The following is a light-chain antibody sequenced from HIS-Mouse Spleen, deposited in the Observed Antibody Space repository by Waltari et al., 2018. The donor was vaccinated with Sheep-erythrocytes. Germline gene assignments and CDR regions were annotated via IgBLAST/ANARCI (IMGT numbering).Light chain of an antibody. CDR3: YSTDSSGNGV. CDR1: ALPQKY. Sequence: SYELTQPPSVSVSPGQTARITCSGDALPQKYAYWYQQKSGQAPVLVIYEDSKRPSGIPERFSGSSSGTMATLTISGAQVEDEADYCCYSTDSSGNGVFGGGTKLTVL. J-gene: IGLJ2*01. CDR2: EDS. V-gene: IGLV3-10*01.